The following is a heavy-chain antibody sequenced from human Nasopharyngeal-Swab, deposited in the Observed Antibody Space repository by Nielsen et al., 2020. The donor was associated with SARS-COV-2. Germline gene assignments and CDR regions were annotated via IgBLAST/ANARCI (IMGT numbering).Heavy chain of an antibody. CDR2: ISSSSSYI. CDR3: AREDWGSGWYFDY. V-gene: IGHV3-21*01. J-gene: IGHJ4*02. D-gene: IGHD6-19*01. Sequence: GESLKISCAASGFTFSSYSMNWVRQAPGKGLEWVSSISSSSSYIYYADSVKGRFTISRDNAKNSLYLQMNSLRAEDTAVYYCAREDWGSGWYFDYRGQGTLVTVSS. CDR1: GFTFSSYS.